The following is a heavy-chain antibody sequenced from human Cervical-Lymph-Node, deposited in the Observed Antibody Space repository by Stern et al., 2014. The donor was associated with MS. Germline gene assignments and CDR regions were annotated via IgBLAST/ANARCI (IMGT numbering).Heavy chain of an antibody. CDR3: ARALDGGSYFNLDY. V-gene: IGHV3-30*03. D-gene: IGHD1-26*01. J-gene: IGHJ4*02. CDR1: GFTFRNNG. Sequence: VQLVESGGGVVQPGGSLRLSCAVSGFTFRNNGMHWVRQAPGKGLEWVAVVSYDGSHAYYADSVKGRFSISRDNSKSTLFLRMNSLRPEDTAVYYCARALDGGSYFNLDYWGQGTLVTVSS. CDR2: VSYDGSHA.